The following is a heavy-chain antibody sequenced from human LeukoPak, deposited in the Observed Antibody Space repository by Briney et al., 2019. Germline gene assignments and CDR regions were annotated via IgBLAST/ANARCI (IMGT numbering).Heavy chain of an antibody. CDR1: GFTVSSNY. Sequence: GGSLRLSCAASGFTVSSNYMTWVRQAPGKGLEWVSGIAHSGTYTYYADSVKGRFTISRDNSKNTLYLQLNSLRAEDTAAYYCAKGPERSDRGYSDYWGQGTLVTVSS. J-gene: IGHJ4*02. CDR2: IAHSGTYT. CDR3: AKGPERSDRGYSDY. V-gene: IGHV3-53*01. D-gene: IGHD1-14*01.